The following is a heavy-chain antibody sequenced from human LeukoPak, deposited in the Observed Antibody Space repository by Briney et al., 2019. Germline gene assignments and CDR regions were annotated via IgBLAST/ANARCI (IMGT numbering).Heavy chain of an antibody. Sequence: TPGGSLRLSCAPSGFTFSSYSMNWVRQAPGKGLEWVSSISSSSSYIYYADSVKGRFTMSRDNAKNSLYLQMNSLRAEDTAVYYCARGSGYTYSFTGRERTKSRLDYWGQGTLVTVSS. D-gene: IGHD5-18*01. J-gene: IGHJ4*02. CDR1: GFTFSSYS. CDR2: ISSSSSYI. V-gene: IGHV3-21*01. CDR3: ARGSGYTYSFTGRERTKSRLDY.